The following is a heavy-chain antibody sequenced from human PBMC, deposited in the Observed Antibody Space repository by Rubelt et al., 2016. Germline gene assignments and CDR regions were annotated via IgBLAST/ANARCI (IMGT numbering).Heavy chain of an antibody. CDR3: ARGGGGA. V-gene: IGHV3-30*03. J-gene: IGHJ4*02. D-gene: IGHD3-16*01. CDR2: ISYDGSKQ. Sequence: QVQLVESGGGVVQPGRSLRLSCAASGFTFSSYGMHWVRQAPGKGLEWVAVISYDGSKQYYADSVKGRFTISREKSKSTLDLQMNSLGTEDTAVYYCARGGGGAWGQGTLVTVSS. CDR1: GFTFSSYG.